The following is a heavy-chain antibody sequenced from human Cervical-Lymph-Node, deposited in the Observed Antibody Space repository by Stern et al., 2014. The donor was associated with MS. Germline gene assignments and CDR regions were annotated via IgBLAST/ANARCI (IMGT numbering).Heavy chain of an antibody. CDR1: GGTFSTYG. CDR2: IIPMFGAA. J-gene: IGHJ4*02. D-gene: IGHD5/OR15-5a*01. V-gene: IGHV1-69*01. CDR3: ARDGNSVYLNY. Sequence: QVQLVQSGAEVKKPGSSVKVSCKASGGTFSTYGISWVRQAPGQGLEWMGGIIPMFGAANYAQTLQGRVTIIADESTRTAYMELSSLRSEDTAVYYCARDGNSVYLNYWGQGTLVTVSS.